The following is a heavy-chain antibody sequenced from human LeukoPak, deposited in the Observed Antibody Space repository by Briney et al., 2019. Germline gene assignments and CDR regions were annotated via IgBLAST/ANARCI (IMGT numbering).Heavy chain of an antibody. CDR1: GGSISNYY. CDR2: FYTSGTT. J-gene: IGHJ4*02. V-gene: IGHV4-4*07. Sequence: SETLSLTCTVSGGSISNYYWNWIRQPAGKGLEWIGRFYTSGTTNYNPSLKSRVTMSVDTSKNQFSLKLSSVTAADTAVYYCARIGHEDYYFDYWGQGTLVTVSS. CDR3: ARIGHEDYYFDY.